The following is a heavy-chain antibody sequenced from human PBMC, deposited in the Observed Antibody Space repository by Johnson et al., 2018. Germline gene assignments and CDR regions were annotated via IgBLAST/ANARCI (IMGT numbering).Heavy chain of an antibody. J-gene: IGHJ3*02. CDR2: ISYDGNNK. D-gene: IGHD6-19*01. Sequence: QVQLVESGGGAVQXGRSXRLXCEASGFIFSDYVMHWVRQAPGKGLEWVAVISYDGNNKYYLDSVKGRFTLSRDNSKSTIYLQMNSLNNEDTAVYYWARDRKGILSVAGSACDIWGRGTMVTVSS. CDR3: ARDRKGILSVAGSACDI. V-gene: IGHV3-30-3*01. CDR1: GFIFSDYV.